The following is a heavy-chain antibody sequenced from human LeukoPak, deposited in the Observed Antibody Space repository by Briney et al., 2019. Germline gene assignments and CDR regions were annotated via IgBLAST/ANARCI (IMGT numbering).Heavy chain of an antibody. CDR2: INWNGGST. D-gene: IGHD1-26*01. CDR1: GFTFDDYG. J-gene: IGHJ6*03. CDR3: ARAGSYYYYYYMDV. V-gene: IGHV3-20*04. Sequence: GGSLRLSCAASGFTFDDYGMSWVRQAPGKGLEWVSGINWNGGSTGYADSVKGRFTISRDNARNSLYLQMNSLRAEDTALYYCARAGSYYYYYYMDVWGKGTTVTVSS.